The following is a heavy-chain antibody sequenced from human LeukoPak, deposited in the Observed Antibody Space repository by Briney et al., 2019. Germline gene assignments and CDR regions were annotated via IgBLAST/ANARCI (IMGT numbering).Heavy chain of an antibody. CDR3: AKALGDTSYYYYYMDV. V-gene: IGHV3-7*01. J-gene: IGHJ6*03. D-gene: IGHD1-26*01. CDR1: GFTFSSYW. CDR2: IKQDGSEK. Sequence: PGGSLRLSCAASGFTFSSYWMSWVRQAPGKGLEWVANIKQDGSEKYYVDSVKGRFTISRDNAKNSLYLQMNSLRAEDTAVYYCAKALGDTSYYYYYMDVWGKGTTVTVSS.